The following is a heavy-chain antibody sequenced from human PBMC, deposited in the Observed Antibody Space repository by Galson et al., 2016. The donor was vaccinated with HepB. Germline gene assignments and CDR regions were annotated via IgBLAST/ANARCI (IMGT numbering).Heavy chain of an antibody. D-gene: IGHD3-10*01. J-gene: IGHJ4*02. CDR3: ARQGDGEGVGLDY. V-gene: IGHV3-23*01. CDR1: GFIFSRYG. CDR2: ISADGGST. Sequence: SLRLSCAASGFIFSRYGVAWVRQAPGKGLEWVSIISADGGSTHYADSLKGRFTISRDNAKNTLYLQINSLRAEDTALYYCARQGDGEGVGLDYWGQGTLVTVSS.